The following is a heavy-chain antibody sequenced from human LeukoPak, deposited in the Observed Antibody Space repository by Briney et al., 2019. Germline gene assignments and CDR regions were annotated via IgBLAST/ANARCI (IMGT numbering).Heavy chain of an antibody. J-gene: IGHJ4*02. D-gene: IGHD3-10*01. CDR3: ARYYYRSYYFDN. CDR1: GASISSYY. V-gene: IGHV4-59*04. CDR2: IYYSGST. Sequence: SETLSLTCTVSGASISSYYWGWIRQPPGKGLEWIGNIYYSGSTYYNPSLKSRVTMSVDTSQNQFSLKLSSVTAADTAVYYCARYYYRSYYFDNWGQGALVTVSS.